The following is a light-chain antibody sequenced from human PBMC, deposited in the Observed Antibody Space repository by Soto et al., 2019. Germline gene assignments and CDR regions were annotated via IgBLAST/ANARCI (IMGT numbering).Light chain of an antibody. CDR2: DAS. CDR3: QQYNSYSGPLT. J-gene: IGKJ4*01. Sequence: DIQMIQSPSTLSASVGDRVTITCRASQSISSWLAWYQQKPGKAPKLLIYDASSLESGVPSRFSGSGSGTEFTLTISSLQPDDFATYYCQQYNSYSGPLTFGGGTKVEIK. V-gene: IGKV1-5*01. CDR1: QSISSW.